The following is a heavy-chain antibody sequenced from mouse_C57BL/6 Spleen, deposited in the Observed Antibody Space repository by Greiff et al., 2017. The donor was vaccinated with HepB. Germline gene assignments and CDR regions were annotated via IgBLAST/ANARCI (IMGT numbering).Heavy chain of an antibody. CDR2: IYPRDGST. CDR1: GYTFTDHT. Sequence: VKLMESDAELVKPGASVKISCKVSGYTFTDHTIHWMKQRPEQGLEWIGYIYPRDGSTKYNEKFKGKATLTADKSSSTAYMQLNSLTSEDSAVYFCARSIGSSYGWFAYWGQGTLVTVSA. D-gene: IGHD1-1*01. J-gene: IGHJ3*01. CDR3: ARSIGSSYGWFAY. V-gene: IGHV1-78*01.